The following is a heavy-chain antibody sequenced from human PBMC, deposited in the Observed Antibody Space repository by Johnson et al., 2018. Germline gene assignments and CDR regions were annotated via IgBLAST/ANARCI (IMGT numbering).Heavy chain of an antibody. CDR1: GFTFRSFG. Sequence: QVQLVQSGGGVVQPGRSLRLSCEASGFTFRSFGMHWVRQAPGKGLEWVAVVSYDGSKKYEADSVKGRFTISRDNSKNTLNLQMNSLRAEDTAIYYCAKNLKSGTYVRAEYFQHWGQGTLVTVSS. CDR2: VSYDGSKK. J-gene: IGHJ1*01. D-gene: IGHD1-26*01. CDR3: AKNLKSGTYVRAEYFQH. V-gene: IGHV3-30*18.